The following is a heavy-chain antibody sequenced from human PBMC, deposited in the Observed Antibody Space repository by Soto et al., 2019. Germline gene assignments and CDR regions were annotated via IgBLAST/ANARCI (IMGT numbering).Heavy chain of an antibody. CDR3: ARDLGGRYSNWFDP. V-gene: IGHV1-3*01. D-gene: IGHD6-19*01. CDR1: GYTFTSYA. J-gene: IGHJ5*02. Sequence: ASVKVSCKASGYTFTSYAMHWVRQAPGQRLEWMGWINAGNGNTKYSQKFQGRVTITRDTSASTAYIELSSLRSEDTAVYYCARDLGGRYSNWFDPWGQGTLVTDSS. CDR2: INAGNGNT.